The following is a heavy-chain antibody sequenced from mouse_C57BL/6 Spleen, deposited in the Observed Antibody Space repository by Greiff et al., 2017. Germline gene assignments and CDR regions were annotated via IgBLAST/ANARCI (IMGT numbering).Heavy chain of an antibody. D-gene: IGHD1-1*01. Sequence: QVQLQQPGAELVRPGSSVKLSCKASGYTFTSYWMDWVKQRPGQGLEWIGNIYPSDSETHYNQKFKDKATLTVDTSSSTAYMQLSSLTSEDSAVYYCARSGVITTVEFDYWGQGTTLTVSS. V-gene: IGHV1-61*01. J-gene: IGHJ2*01. CDR2: IYPSDSET. CDR1: GYTFTSYW. CDR3: ARSGVITTVEFDY.